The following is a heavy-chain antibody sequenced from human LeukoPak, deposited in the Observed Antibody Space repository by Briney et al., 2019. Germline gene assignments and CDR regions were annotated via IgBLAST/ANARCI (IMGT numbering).Heavy chain of an antibody. D-gene: IGHD5-24*01. V-gene: IGHV3-74*01. Sequence: GGSLRLSCAASGFTFDNYWMHWVRHAPEKGLVWVSLINSDESSTSYADSVKGRFTISRDNAKNTLSLQMNSLRAEDTAVYYCARARGWLSADAFDIWGQGTMVTVSS. J-gene: IGHJ3*02. CDR2: INSDESST. CDR1: GFTFDNYW. CDR3: ARARGWLSADAFDI.